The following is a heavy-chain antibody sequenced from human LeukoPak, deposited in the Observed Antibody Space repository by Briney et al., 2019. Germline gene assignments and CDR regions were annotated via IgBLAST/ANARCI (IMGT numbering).Heavy chain of an antibody. V-gene: IGHV4-4*02. CDR2: IYHSGST. J-gene: IGHJ4*02. Sequence: SETLSLTCAVSGGSISSSNWWSWVRPPPGKGLEWIGEIYHSGSTNYNPSLKSRVTISADKSKNQFSLKLSSVTAADTAVYYCARGSGSSPYYFDYWGQGTLVTVSS. D-gene: IGHD3-10*01. CDR1: GGSISSSNW. CDR3: ARGSGSSPYYFDY.